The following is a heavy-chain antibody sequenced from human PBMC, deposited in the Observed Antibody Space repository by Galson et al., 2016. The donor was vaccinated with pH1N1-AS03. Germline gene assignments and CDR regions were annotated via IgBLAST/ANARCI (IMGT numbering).Heavy chain of an antibody. Sequence: SGSSMTRPDWWTWVRQPPGKGLEWIGEVHYSGTTSYNPSLNSRVTMSIDKSNNQFSLNLGSVTAADTAVYFCASAGYHTPGYHYWGQGALVTVPS. V-gene: IGHV4-4*01. CDR2: VHYSGTT. CDR1: GSSMTRPDW. D-gene: IGHD3-16*02. CDR3: ASAGYHTPGYHY. J-gene: IGHJ4*02.